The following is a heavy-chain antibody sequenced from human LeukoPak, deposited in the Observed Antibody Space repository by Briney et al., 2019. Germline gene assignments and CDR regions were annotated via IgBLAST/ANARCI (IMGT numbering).Heavy chain of an antibody. CDR3: ATGDKQLVFKRSKGGFDP. Sequence: GRSLRLSCAASGFTLSSYAMHWVRQARGKGLGLVAVISYDGSNKYYADSVKGRFTISRDNSKNTLYQQMNSLRAEDTAVYYCATGDKQLVFKRSKGGFDPWGQGTLVTVSS. D-gene: IGHD6-13*01. CDR2: ISYDGSNK. V-gene: IGHV3-30*04. J-gene: IGHJ5*02. CDR1: GFTLSSYA.